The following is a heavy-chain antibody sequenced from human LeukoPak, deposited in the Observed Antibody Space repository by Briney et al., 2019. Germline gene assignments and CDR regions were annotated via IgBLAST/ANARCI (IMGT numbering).Heavy chain of an antibody. CDR1: GFTFSSYG. Sequence: PGGSLRLSCAASGFTFSSYGMHWVRQAPGKGLEWVAFIRYDGSNKYYADSVKGRFTISRDNSKNTLYLQMNSLRAEDTAVYYCAKDLRQWLVNYYFAYWGQGTLVTVSS. CDR2: IRYDGSNK. V-gene: IGHV3-30*02. D-gene: IGHD6-19*01. CDR3: AKDLRQWLVNYYFAY. J-gene: IGHJ4*02.